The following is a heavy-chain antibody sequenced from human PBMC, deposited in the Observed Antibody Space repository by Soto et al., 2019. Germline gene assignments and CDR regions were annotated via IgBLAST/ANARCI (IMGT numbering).Heavy chain of an antibody. CDR3: ARALAGYYGLDV. CDR1: GGSISSGGYF. Sequence: KPSETLSLTCTVSGGSISSGGYFWSWIRQHPGKGLEWIGYIYYSGTTYYSPSLKSRVTISVDISKNQFSLKLSSLTAADTAVYYCARALAGYYGLDVWGQGTTVTVSS. V-gene: IGHV4-31*03. CDR2: IYYSGTT. J-gene: IGHJ6*02.